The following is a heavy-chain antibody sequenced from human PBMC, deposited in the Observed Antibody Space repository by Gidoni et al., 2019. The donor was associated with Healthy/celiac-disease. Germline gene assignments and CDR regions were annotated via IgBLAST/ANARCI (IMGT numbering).Heavy chain of an antibody. J-gene: IGHJ4*02. V-gene: IGHV3-23*01. CDR1: GFTVRSYA. CDR2: ISCSGGSP. CDR3: AKMNGRIVVVSRLDY. D-gene: IGHD2-21*01. Sequence: EVQLLESGGGLVQPGGSLSLSCAAAGFTVRSYAMSWVRQAPGKGLEWVSAISCSGGSPYYADAVKGRFTISRDNSKNTLYLQMNSLRAEDTAVYYCAKMNGRIVVVSRLDYWGQGTLVTVSS.